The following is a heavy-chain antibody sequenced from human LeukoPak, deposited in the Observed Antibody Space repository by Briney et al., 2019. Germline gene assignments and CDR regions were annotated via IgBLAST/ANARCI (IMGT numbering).Heavy chain of an antibody. CDR1: GGSISSYY. J-gene: IGHJ5*02. CDR3: ARKVTMVRGVTSYNWFDP. Sequence: PSETLSLTCTVSGGSISSYYWTWIRQPPGKGLEWIGYIYNTGSTNYNPSLTSRVTMSVDTSKNQFSLNLNSVTAADTAVYYCARKVTMVRGVTSYNWFDPWGRGTLVTVSS. CDR2: IYNTGST. V-gene: IGHV4-59*01. D-gene: IGHD3-10*01.